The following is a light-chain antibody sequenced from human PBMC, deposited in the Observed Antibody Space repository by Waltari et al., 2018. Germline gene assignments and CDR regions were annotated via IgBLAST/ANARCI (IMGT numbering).Light chain of an antibody. V-gene: IGLV1-44*01. J-gene: IGLJ2*01. CDR1: SSNIGSNT. CDR3: AAWDDSLNGPHVV. CDR2: SNN. Sequence: QSVLTQPPSASGTPGQRVTISCSGSSSNIGSNTVNWYQQPPGTAPKLLIFSNNQRPSGVPARFPGSKSGTSASLAISGLQSEDEADYYCAAWDDSLNGPHVVFGGGTKLTVL.